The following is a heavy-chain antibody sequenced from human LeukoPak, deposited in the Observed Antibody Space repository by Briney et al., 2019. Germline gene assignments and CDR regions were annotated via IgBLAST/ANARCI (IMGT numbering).Heavy chain of an antibody. J-gene: IGHJ4*02. D-gene: IGHD6-6*01. CDR1: GYTFTSYG. Sequence: GASVKVSCKASGYTFTSYGISWVRQAPGQGLEWMGWSSGYNGNTNYAQNLQGRVTMTTDTSTSTAYMEVRSLRSDDTAVYYCATTIGARLMYFDYWGQGTLVTVSS. V-gene: IGHV1-18*01. CDR2: SSGYNGNT. CDR3: ATTIGARLMYFDY.